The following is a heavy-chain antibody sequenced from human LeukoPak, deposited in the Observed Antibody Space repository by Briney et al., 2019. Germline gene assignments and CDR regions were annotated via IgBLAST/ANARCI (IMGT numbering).Heavy chain of an antibody. D-gene: IGHD5-24*01. CDR1: GFTFSSYG. CDR3: AKAWRWLQLNGYDAFDI. Sequence: GGSLRLSCAASGFTFSSYGMHWVRQAPGKGLEWVAVIWYDGSNKYYADSVKGRFTISRDNSKNTLYLQMNSLRAEDTAVYYCAKAWRWLQLNGYDAFDIWGQGTMVTVSS. J-gene: IGHJ3*02. V-gene: IGHV3-30*02. CDR2: IWYDGSNK.